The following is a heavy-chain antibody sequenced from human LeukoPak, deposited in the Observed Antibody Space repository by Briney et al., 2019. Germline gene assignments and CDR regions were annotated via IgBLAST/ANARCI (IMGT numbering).Heavy chain of an antibody. D-gene: IGHD4-17*01. J-gene: IGHJ4*02. CDR2: VSYDGSNK. Sequence: GGSLRLSCAASGFTFSSYGMHWVRQAPGKGLEWVAVVSYDGSNKYYADSVKGRFTISRDNSKNTLYLQMNSLRAEDTAVYYCAKDSTVTAFDYWDQGTLVTVSS. V-gene: IGHV3-30*18. CDR3: AKDSTVTAFDY. CDR1: GFTFSSYG.